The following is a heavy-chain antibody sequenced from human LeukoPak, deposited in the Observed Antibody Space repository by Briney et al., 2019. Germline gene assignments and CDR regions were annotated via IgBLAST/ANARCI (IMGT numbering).Heavy chain of an antibody. CDR2: IYPGDSDT. D-gene: IGHD5-24*01. CDR3: ARDGSDTKRSFDP. Sequence: GESLKISCTGSGYSFTSFWIGWVRQMPGKGLEWMGIIYPGDSDTRYSPSFQGHVTISADKSISTAYLQWSSLKASDTAMYYCARDGSDTKRSFDPWGQGTLVTVSS. CDR1: GYSFTSFW. V-gene: IGHV5-51*01. J-gene: IGHJ5*02.